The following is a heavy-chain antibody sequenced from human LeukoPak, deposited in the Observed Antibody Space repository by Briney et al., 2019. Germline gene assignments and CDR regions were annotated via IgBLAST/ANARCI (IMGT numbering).Heavy chain of an antibody. CDR3: ARGFADYVWGSYRYSFWFDP. D-gene: IGHD3-16*02. Sequence: PSETLSLTCAVYGGSFSGYYWSWIRQPPGKGLEWIGEINHSGSTNYNPSLKSPVTISVDTSKNQFSLKLSSVTAADTAVYYCARGFADYVWGSYRYSFWFDPWGQGTLVTVSS. J-gene: IGHJ5*02. CDR2: INHSGST. V-gene: IGHV4-34*01. CDR1: GGSFSGYY.